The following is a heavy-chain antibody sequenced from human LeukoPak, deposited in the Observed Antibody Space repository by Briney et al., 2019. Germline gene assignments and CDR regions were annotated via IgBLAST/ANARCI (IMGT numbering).Heavy chain of an antibody. D-gene: IGHD3-3*01. J-gene: IGHJ5*02. Sequence: SETLSLTCAVYGGSFSGYYWSWLRQPPGKGLEWIGEINHSGSTNYNPSLKSRVTISVDTSKNQFSLKLSSVTAADTAVYYCARGHYYEFWSGEGRRFDPWGQGTLVTVSS. CDR2: INHSGST. V-gene: IGHV4-34*01. CDR3: ARGHYYEFWSGEGRRFDP. CDR1: GGSFSGYY.